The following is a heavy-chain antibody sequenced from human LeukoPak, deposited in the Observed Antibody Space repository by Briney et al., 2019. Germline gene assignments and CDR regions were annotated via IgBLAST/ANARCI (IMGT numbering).Heavy chain of an antibody. J-gene: IGHJ4*02. CDR2: ISGDGGST. V-gene: IGHV3-23*01. CDR3: AKHVGYCRSSACYFDY. Sequence: GGSLRLSCAASGFTVSSNYMTWVRQAPGKGLEWVTAISGDGGSTYYADSVEGRFTLSRDNSKNTLYLQMNSLSAEDTALYYCAKHVGYCRSSACYFDYWGPGTLVTVSS. CDR1: GFTVSSNY. D-gene: IGHD2-2*01.